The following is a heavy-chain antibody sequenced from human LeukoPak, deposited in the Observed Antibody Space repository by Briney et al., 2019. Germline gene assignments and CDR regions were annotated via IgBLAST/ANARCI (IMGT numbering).Heavy chain of an antibody. D-gene: IGHD3-16*01. J-gene: IGHJ5*02. V-gene: IGHV3-48*01. CDR1: GFTFSSYR. CDR3: ANSPTLGA. CDR2: ISTSSTTI. Sequence: GGSLRLSCAASGFTFSSYRMNWVRQAPGKGLEWVSYISTSSTTIYYADSVKGRFTISRDNSKNTLYLQMNSLRVEDTAVYYCANSPTLGAWGQGTLVTVSS.